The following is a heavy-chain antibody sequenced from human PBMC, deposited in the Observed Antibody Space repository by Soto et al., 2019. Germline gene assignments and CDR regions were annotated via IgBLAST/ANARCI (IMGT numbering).Heavy chain of an antibody. D-gene: IGHD2-8*01. Sequence: EVQLVESGGGLVKPGGSLRLSCAASGFTFSNAWMNWVRQAPGKGLEWVGRIKSKTDGRTTDYAAPVKGRFTISRDDSKTTLYLQMNSQKTEDEAVYYCIPAPYSRYCSNGVCYVYYDHGVDVWGQGTTVTVSS. CDR2: IKSKTDGRTT. CDR1: GFTFSNAW. J-gene: IGHJ6*02. V-gene: IGHV3-15*07. CDR3: IPAPYSRYCSNGVCYVYYDHGVDV.